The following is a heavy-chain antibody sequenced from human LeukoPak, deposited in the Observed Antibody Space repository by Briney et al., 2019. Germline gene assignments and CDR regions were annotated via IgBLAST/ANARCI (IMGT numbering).Heavy chain of an antibody. J-gene: IGHJ4*02. V-gene: IGHV1-2*02. CDR2: INPNSGGT. CDR1: GYTFTGYY. CDR3: ARDEEEDLTFDY. Sequence: ASVKVSCKASGYTFTGYYMHWVRQAPGQGLEWMGWINPNSGGTNYAQKFQGRVTMTRDTSISAAYMELSRLRSDDTAVYYCARDEEEDLTFDYWGQGTLVTVSS.